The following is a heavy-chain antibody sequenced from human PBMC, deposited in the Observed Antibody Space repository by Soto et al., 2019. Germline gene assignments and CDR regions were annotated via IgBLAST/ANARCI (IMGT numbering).Heavy chain of an antibody. V-gene: IGHV4-39*01. D-gene: IGHD3-10*01. CDR3: ASQLALFFIWFPSSIP. Sequence: QLQLQESGPGLVKPSETLSLTCTVSGGSISSSSYYWGWIRQPPGKGLEWIGGIYYSGSTYYTPSPRGRATVPVDASKNWFSLRLAPLSAADPAGYSLASQLALFFIWFPSSIPWGQGTLFT. CDR1: GGSISSSSYY. J-gene: IGHJ5*02. CDR2: IYYSGST.